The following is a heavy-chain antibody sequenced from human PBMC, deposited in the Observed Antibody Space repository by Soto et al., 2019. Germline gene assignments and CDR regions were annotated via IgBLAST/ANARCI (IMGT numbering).Heavy chain of an antibody. J-gene: IGHJ4*02. V-gene: IGHV4-59*01. D-gene: IGHD7-27*01. Sequence: QVQLQESGPGLVKPSETLSLTCTVSGGSISSYYWTWIRQPPGKGLEWIGYIYYSGSTNYHPSPKSRVTISVDTSKNQFSLKLSSVTAADTAVYYCVSYPPLGGFDYWGQGTLVTVSS. CDR2: IYYSGST. CDR1: GGSISSYY. CDR3: VSYPPLGGFDY.